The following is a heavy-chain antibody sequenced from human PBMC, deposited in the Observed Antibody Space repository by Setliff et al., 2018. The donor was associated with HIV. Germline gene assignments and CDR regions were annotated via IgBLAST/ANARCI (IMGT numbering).Heavy chain of an antibody. Sequence: ETLSLTCAVSGYSISSGYYWGWIRQPPGKGLEWIGSIYHSGSTYYNPSLKSRVTISVDTSKNQFSLKLSSVTAADTAVYYCARSRPFFDIWGQGTMVTVS. CDR1: GYSISSGYY. CDR2: IYHSGST. CDR3: ARSRPFFDI. J-gene: IGHJ3*02. V-gene: IGHV4-38-2*01.